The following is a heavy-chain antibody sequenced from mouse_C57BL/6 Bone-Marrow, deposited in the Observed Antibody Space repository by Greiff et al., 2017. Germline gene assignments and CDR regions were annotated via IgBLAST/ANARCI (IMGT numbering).Heavy chain of an antibody. CDR1: GYAFTNYL. Sequence: VQLQQSGAELVRPGTSVKVSCKASGYAFTNYLIEWVKQRPGQGLEWIGVINPGSGGTNYNEKFKGKATLSVDKASSTAYMQLSSLTSEDSAVYFCARHYDYDVDYFDYWDQGTTLTVTA. J-gene: IGHJ2*01. D-gene: IGHD2-4*01. V-gene: IGHV1-54*01. CDR3: ARHYDYDVDYFDY. CDR2: INPGSGGT.